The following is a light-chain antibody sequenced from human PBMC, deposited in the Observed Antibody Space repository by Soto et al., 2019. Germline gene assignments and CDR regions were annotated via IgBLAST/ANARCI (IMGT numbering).Light chain of an antibody. Sequence: QPALTHPASGSGAPGQGRTISCTGTSSDVGGYNYVSWYQQHPGKAPKLMIYDVSNRPSGVSNRFSGSKSGNTASLTISGLQAEDEAEYYCSSYTSRSTLGAFGTRTKVTVL. CDR2: DVS. J-gene: IGLJ1*01. V-gene: IGLV2-14*01. CDR1: SSDVGGYNY. CDR3: SSYTSRSTLGA.